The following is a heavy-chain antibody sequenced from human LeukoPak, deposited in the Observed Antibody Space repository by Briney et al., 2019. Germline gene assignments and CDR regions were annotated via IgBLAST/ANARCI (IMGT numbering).Heavy chain of an antibody. V-gene: IGHV4-59*01. D-gene: IGHD3-9*01. CDR1: GGSISSYY. J-gene: IGHJ4*02. CDR2: IYYSGST. CDR3: ARDLNY. Sequence: SETLSLTCTVTGGSISSYYWSWIRQPPGKGLEWIGYIYYSGSTNYNPSLKSRVTISVDTSKNQFSLKLSSVTAADTAVYYCARDLNYWGQGTLVTVSS.